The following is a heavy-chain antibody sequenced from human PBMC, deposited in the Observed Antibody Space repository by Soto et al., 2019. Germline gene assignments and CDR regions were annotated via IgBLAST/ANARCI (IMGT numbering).Heavy chain of an antibody. J-gene: IGHJ4*02. D-gene: IGHD6-19*01. V-gene: IGHV1-46*01. CDR1: GNTFTSYY. CDR3: AREGTPRLKSSGWYLDDY. Sequence: ASVRVSCEASGNTFTSYYMHLVRQPPGQVLEWMGIINPSGGSTSYAQKFQGRVTMTRDTSTSTVYMELSSLRSEDTAVYYFAREGTPRLKSSGWYLDDYWGQGTLVTVSS. CDR2: INPSGGST.